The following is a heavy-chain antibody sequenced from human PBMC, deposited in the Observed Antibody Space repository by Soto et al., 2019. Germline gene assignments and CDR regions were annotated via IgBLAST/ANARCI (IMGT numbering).Heavy chain of an antibody. CDR2: IYWDDDK. CDR1: GFSLTKSPVG. CDR3: AHRLGGSSWNDGFFAF. J-gene: IGHJ4*02. D-gene: IGHD1-1*01. Sequence: QITLKESGPTLVEPTEALALTCSFSGFSLTKSPVGVGWFRQPPGKALEWLAVIYWDDDKRYNPSLKARITMTQDTFRNQVALTLTDMEPEDPATYFCAHRLGGSSWNDGFFAFWGQGLPVTVS. V-gene: IGHV2-5*02.